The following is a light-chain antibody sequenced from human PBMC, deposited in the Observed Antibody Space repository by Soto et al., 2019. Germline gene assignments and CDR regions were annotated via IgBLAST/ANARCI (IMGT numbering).Light chain of an antibody. V-gene: IGKV3-11*01. Sequence: IGWTQSPATLSLSPGERVTLSCRASQSVSNSLAWYQQKPGQPPRLLIYDVSNRATGIPARFSGSGSGTDFTLTITSLEPEDFAVYFCHQRYNWPRVTFGQGTRLEIK. CDR3: HQRYNWPRVT. CDR2: DVS. CDR1: QSVSNS. J-gene: IGKJ5*01.